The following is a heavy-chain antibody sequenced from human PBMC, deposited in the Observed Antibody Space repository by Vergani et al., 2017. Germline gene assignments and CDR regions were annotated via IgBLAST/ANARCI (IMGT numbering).Heavy chain of an antibody. J-gene: IGHJ4*02. D-gene: IGHD6-19*01. CDR1: GYTFTSYG. V-gene: IGHV1-18*04. CDR3: AREGIAVAGLFDY. CDR2: ISAHNGNT. Sequence: QVQLVQSGAEVKKPGASVKVSCKASGYTFTSYGITWVRQAPGQGLEWMGWISAHNGNTDYAQKLQGRVPMTTDTFTSTAYMEVRSLRSDDTAVYYCAREGIAVAGLFDYWGQGTLVTVSS.